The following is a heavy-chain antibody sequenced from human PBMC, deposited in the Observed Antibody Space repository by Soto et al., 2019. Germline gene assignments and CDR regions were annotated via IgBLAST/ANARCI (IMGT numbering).Heavy chain of an antibody. V-gene: IGHV4-31*03. Sequence: SSETLSLTCTVSGGSISSGGYYWSWIRQHPGKGLEWIGYIYYSGSTYYNPSLKSRVTISVDTSKNQFSLKLSSVTAADTAVYYCARVGCSSTSCSFGGYYYGMDVWGQGTTVTVSS. D-gene: IGHD2-2*01. CDR3: ARVGCSSTSCSFGGYYYGMDV. J-gene: IGHJ6*02. CDR2: IYYSGST. CDR1: GGSISSGGYY.